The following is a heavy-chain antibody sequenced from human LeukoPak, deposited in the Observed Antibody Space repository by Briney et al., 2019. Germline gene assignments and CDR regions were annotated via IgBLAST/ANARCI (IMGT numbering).Heavy chain of an antibody. CDR2: MNTNSGNT. CDR3: ARGVSRSFDY. J-gene: IGHJ4*02. D-gene: IGHD6-6*01. CDR1: GYTFTSYD. Sequence: ASVKVSCKTSGYTFTSYDINWVRQATGQGVEWMGVMNTNSGNTGYAQRFRGRVTITRNTSISTAYMELSSLRSEDTAVYYCARGVSRSFDYWGQGTLVTVSS. V-gene: IGHV1-8*03.